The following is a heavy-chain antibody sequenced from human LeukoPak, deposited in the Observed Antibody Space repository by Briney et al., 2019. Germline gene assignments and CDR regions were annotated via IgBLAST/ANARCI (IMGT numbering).Heavy chain of an antibody. D-gene: IGHD5-24*01. J-gene: IGHJ4*02. V-gene: IGHV3-30*03. CDR3: APEGDGYILFDY. CDR1: GFTFSSYG. Sequence: PGGSLRLSCAAPGFTFSSYGMHWVRQAPGKGLEWVAVISYDGSNKYYADSVKGRFTISRDNSKNTLYLQTNSLRVEDTAAYYCAPEGDGYILFDYWGQGTLVTVSS. CDR2: ISYDGSNK.